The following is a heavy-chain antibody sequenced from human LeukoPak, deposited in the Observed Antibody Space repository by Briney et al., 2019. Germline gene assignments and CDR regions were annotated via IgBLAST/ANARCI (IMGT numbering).Heavy chain of an antibody. J-gene: IGHJ4*02. CDR3: ARPLLWWPQVGYFDY. D-gene: IGHD4/OR15-4a*01. CDR1: GYTFTGYY. CDR2: INPNSSGT. Sequence: GASVKVSCKASGYTFTGYYMHWVRHAPGQGLEWMGCINPNSSGTNYAQTFQGRVTMTRDTSISTAYMELSRLRSDDTAVYYCARPLLWWPQVGYFDYWGQGTLVTVSS. V-gene: IGHV1-2*02.